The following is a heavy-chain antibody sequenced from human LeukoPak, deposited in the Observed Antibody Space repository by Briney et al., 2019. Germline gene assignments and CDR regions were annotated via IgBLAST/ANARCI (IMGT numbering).Heavy chain of an antibody. J-gene: IGHJ4*02. Sequence: ASVKVSCKASGYTFTGYYMHWVRQAPGQGLEWMGWINPNSGGTSYAQKFQGRVTMTRDTSISTAYMELSRLRSDDTAVYYCARVVRGYSYGLGYWGQGTLVTVSS. CDR3: ARVVRGYSYGLGY. D-gene: IGHD5-18*01. V-gene: IGHV1-2*02. CDR2: INPNSGGT. CDR1: GYTFTGYY.